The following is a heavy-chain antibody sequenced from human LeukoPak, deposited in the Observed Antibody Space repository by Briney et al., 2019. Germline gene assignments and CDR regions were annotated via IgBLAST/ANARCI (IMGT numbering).Heavy chain of an antibody. CDR2: ISSSGSTI. Sequence: GGSLRLSCAASGFTFSDDYMSWIRRAPGGGGEGGSYISSSGSTIYYADSVKGRFTISRDNAKNSLYLQMNSLRAEDTAVYYCARDSQYSGYDSPPGYWGQGTLVTVSS. V-gene: IGHV3-11*01. D-gene: IGHD5-12*01. CDR3: ARDSQYSGYDSPPGY. CDR1: GFTFSDDY. J-gene: IGHJ4*02.